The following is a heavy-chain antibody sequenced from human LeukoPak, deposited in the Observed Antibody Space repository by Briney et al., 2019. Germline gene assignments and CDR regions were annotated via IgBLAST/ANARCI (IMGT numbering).Heavy chain of an antibody. V-gene: IGHV3-48*03. CDR2: ISSSGSTI. CDR1: GFTFSSYE. J-gene: IGHJ4*02. Sequence: GGSLRLSCAASGFTFSSYEMNWVRQAPGKGLEWVSYISSSGSTIYYADSVEGRFTISRDNAKNSLYLQMNSLRAEDTAVYYCARAFYDYFWGSYRYWGQGTLVTVSS. D-gene: IGHD3-16*02. CDR3: ARAFYDYFWGSYRY.